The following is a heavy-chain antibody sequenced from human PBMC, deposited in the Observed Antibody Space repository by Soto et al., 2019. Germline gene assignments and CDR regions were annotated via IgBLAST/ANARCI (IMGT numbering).Heavy chain of an antibody. D-gene: IGHD7-27*01. CDR2: LIPVFGTT. CDR1: GGTFSKCS. J-gene: IGHJ6*02. V-gene: IGHV1-69*01. CDR3: ATPAPYVFIGTPAGDHYWYSMDV. Sequence: QVQLVQSGAEVKKPGSSVKVSCKASGGTFSKCSISWLRQAPGQGLEWMGGLIPVFGTTYYEKKFQGIVTIITDGSTSTAHMELSSLRSAEPAVYYCATPAPYVFIGTPAGDHYWYSMDVWGQGTTVTVSS.